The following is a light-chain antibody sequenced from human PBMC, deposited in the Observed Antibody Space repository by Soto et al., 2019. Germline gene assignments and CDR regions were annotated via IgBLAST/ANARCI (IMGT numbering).Light chain of an antibody. Sequence: EIVMTQSPATLSVSPGERATLSCRASQSISNNLAWYQQKRDQAPRLLIYGASTRATGIPARFSGSGSGTEFTLTISSLQSEDFAFYYCQQYNNWRTFGQGTKVEI. J-gene: IGKJ1*01. CDR3: QQYNNWRT. CDR1: QSISNN. CDR2: GAS. V-gene: IGKV3-15*01.